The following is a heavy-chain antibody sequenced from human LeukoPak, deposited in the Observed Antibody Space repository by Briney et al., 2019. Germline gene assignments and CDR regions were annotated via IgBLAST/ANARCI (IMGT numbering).Heavy chain of an antibody. CDR3: AREKRDGYNPGGFDY. D-gene: IGHD5-24*01. CDR1: GFTFSSYS. J-gene: IGHJ4*02. Sequence: QAGGSLRLSCAASGFTFSSYSMNWVRQAPGKGLEWVSVIYSGGSTYYADSVKGRFTISRHNSKNTLYLQMNSLRAEDTAVYYCAREKRDGYNPGGFDYWGQGTLVTVSS. CDR2: IYSGGST. V-gene: IGHV3-53*04.